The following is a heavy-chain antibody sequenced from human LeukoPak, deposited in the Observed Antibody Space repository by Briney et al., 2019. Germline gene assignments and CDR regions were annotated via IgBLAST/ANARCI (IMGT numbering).Heavy chain of an antibody. CDR1: GGSISSGGYY. V-gene: IGHV4-31*03. J-gene: IGHJ3*02. CDR3: ARDGRSSGYSPDAFDI. CDR2: IYYSGST. D-gene: IGHD3-22*01. Sequence: SQTLSLTCTVSGGSISSGGYYWSWIRQHPGKGLEWIGYIYYSGSTYYNPSLKSRVTISVDTSKNQFSLKLSSVTAADTAVYYCARDGRSSGYSPDAFDIWGQGTMVTVSS.